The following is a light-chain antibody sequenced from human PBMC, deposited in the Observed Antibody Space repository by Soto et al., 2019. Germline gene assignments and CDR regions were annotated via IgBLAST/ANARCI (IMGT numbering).Light chain of an antibody. J-gene: IGKJ1*01. CDR3: LQYNNWPPRT. V-gene: IGKV3-15*01. CDR1: QSVSSN. CDR2: GAS. Sequence: EVVMRQSPATLSVSPGEGATLSCRASQSVSSNLAWYQKKPGQAPRLLIYGASTRATGIPARFSGSGSGTEFTLIISSLQSEDFAVYYCLQYNNWPPRTFGQGTKVDIK.